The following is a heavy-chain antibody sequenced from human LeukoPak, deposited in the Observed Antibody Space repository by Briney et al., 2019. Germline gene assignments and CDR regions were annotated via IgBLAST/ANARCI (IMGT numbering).Heavy chain of an antibody. Sequence: PGGSLRLSCAAAGFTFSDYYMSWIRQAQGKGLEWVSYISSSGSNIYYADSVKGRFTISRDNAKNSLYLQMNSLRAEDTAVYYCACYYGSGSYYNSGAFDIWGQGTMVTVSS. J-gene: IGHJ3*02. D-gene: IGHD3-10*01. CDR1: GFTFSDYY. V-gene: IGHV3-11*04. CDR3: ACYYGSGSYYNSGAFDI. CDR2: ISSSGSNI.